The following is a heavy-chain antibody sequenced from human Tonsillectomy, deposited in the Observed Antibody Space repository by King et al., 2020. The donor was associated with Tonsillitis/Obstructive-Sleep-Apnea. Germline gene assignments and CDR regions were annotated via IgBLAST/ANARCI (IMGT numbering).Heavy chain of an antibody. D-gene: IGHD2-21*01. Sequence: VQLVQSGGGLVKPGGSLRLSCAASGFTFSNAWMSWVRQAPGKGLEWVGRIKSKTDGGTTDYAAPVKGRFTISRDDSKNTLYLQMNSLKTEDTAVYYCTTSLVVIAGADDAFDIWGQGTMVTVSS. CDR3: TTSLVVIAGADDAFDI. V-gene: IGHV3-15*01. J-gene: IGHJ3*02. CDR2: IKSKTDGGTT. CDR1: GFTFSNAW.